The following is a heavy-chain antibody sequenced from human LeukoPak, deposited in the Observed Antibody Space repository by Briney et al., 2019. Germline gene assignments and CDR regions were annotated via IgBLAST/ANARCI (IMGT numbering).Heavy chain of an antibody. Sequence: ASVKVSCKASGGTFSSYAISWVRQAPGQGLEWMGGIIPIFGTANYAQKFQGRVTITADESTSTAYMGLSSLRSEDTAVYYCASGVYYYDSSGYYDYFDYWGQGTLVTVSS. V-gene: IGHV1-69*13. CDR1: GGTFSSYA. CDR3: ASGVYYYDSSGYYDYFDY. CDR2: IIPIFGTA. J-gene: IGHJ4*02. D-gene: IGHD3-22*01.